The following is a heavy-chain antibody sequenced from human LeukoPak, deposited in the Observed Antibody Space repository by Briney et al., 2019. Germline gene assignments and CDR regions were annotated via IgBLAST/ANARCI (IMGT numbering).Heavy chain of an antibody. V-gene: IGHV1-69*13. J-gene: IGHJ4*02. CDR1: GYTFITSG. Sequence: ASVNVSCEASGYTFITSGITWVRQAPGQGLEWMGGIIPIFGTANYAQKFQGRVTITADESTSTAYMELSSLRSEDTAVYYCAREVKYYYDSSGYYPFDYWGQGTLVTVSS. D-gene: IGHD3-22*01. CDR2: IIPIFGTA. CDR3: AREVKYYYDSSGYYPFDY.